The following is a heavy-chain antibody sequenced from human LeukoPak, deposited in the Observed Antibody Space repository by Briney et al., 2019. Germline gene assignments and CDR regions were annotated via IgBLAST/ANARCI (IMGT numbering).Heavy chain of an antibody. CDR3: AIPGGGGDFHYYYYMDV. CDR1: GYTFTSYY. Sequence: ASVKVSCKASGYTFTSYYMHWVRQAPGQGLEWMGIINPSGGSTSYAQKFQGRVTMTRDMSTSTVYMELSSLRSEDTAVYYCAIPGGGGDFHYYYYMDVWGKGTTVTVSS. J-gene: IGHJ6*03. CDR2: INPSGGST. V-gene: IGHV1-46*01. D-gene: IGHD2-21*02.